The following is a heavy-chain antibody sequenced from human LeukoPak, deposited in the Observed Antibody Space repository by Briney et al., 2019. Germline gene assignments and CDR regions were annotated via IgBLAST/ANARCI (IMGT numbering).Heavy chain of an antibody. V-gene: IGHV3-15*01. CDR1: GLNNCKVW. J-gene: IGHJ4*02. Sequence: GESLTLSCAVSGLNNCKVWVGWLRDAPGEGGEGGGRIKSKTYGGTTDYAAPVKGRFTISRDDSKNTLYLQMNSLKTEDTAVYYCSTVFRSLWFGDFDYWGQGTLVTVSS. CDR2: IKSKTYGGTT. CDR3: STVFRSLWFGDFDY. D-gene: IGHD3-10*01.